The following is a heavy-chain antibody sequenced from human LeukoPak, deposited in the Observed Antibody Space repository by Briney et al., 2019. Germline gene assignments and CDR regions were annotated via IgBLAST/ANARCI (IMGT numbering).Heavy chain of an antibody. V-gene: IGHV3-23*01. CDR3: ARDPPGGTYPFDY. Sequence: GGSLRLSCAASGFTFSSYAMNWVRQAPGKGLQWVSVISTTSLNTYYADSVKGRFTISRDNSKNTLYVQMNSLRPEDTAVYYCARDPPGGTYPFDYWGQGTLVTVSS. D-gene: IGHD1-26*01. CDR2: ISTTSLNT. CDR1: GFTFSSYA. J-gene: IGHJ4*02.